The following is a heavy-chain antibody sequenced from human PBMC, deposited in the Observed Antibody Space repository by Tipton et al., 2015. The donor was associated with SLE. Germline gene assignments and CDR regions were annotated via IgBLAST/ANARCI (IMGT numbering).Heavy chain of an antibody. J-gene: IGHJ1*01. CDR3: ARAKYSRIAAEYFQH. D-gene: IGHD6-13*01. CDR2: IIPILGIA. CDR1: GGTFSSYA. Sequence: QVQLVQSGAEVKKPGSSVKVSCKASGGTFSSYAISWVRQAPGQGLEWMGGIIPILGIANYAQKFQGRVTITADKSTSTAYMELSSLRSEDTAVYYCARAKYSRIAAEYFQHWGQGTLVTVSS. V-gene: IGHV1-69*09.